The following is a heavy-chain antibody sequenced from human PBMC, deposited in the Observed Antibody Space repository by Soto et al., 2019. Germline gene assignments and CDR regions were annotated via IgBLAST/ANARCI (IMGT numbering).Heavy chain of an antibody. J-gene: IGHJ6*03. Sequence: QVQLVQSGAEVKKPGASVTVYCKASGYTFTSYYIHWVRQAPGQGLEWMGIINPSGGSTSYAQKFQGRVTMTRDTSTSTVYMEVSGLRSEDTAVYYCARDQEPSTLYYDYYYMDVWGKGTTVTVSS. V-gene: IGHV1-46*03. CDR1: GYTFTSYY. CDR3: ARDQEPSTLYYDYYYMDV. CDR2: INPSGGST.